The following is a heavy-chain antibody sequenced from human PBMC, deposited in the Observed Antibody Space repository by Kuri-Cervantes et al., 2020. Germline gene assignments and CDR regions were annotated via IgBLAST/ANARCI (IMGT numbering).Heavy chain of an antibody. Sequence: SETLSLTCAVYGGSFSGYYWNWIRQPPGKGLEWIGEINHSGSTNYKPSLKSRVTISVDTSKNQFSLKLSSVTAADTAVYYCERDAQYYGSGSYPHYYMDVWGKGTTVTVSS. CDR2: INHSGST. V-gene: IGHV4-34*01. CDR3: ERDAQYYGSGSYPHYYMDV. CDR1: GGSFSGYY. D-gene: IGHD3-10*01. J-gene: IGHJ6*03.